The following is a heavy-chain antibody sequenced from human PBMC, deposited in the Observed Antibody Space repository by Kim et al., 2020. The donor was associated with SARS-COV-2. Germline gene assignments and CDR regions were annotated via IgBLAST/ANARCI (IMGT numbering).Heavy chain of an antibody. CDR2: T. J-gene: IGHJ4*02. D-gene: IGHD1-26*01. V-gene: IGHV1-3*01. CDR3: GRDPGGSYDY. Sequence: TKYSQKFQGRVTSTAETSASTAYMEVNALASEDTAVYYCGRDPGGSYDYWGQGTVVTVSS.